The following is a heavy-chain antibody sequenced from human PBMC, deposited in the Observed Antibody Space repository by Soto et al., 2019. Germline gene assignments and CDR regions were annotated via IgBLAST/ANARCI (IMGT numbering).Heavy chain of an antibody. CDR2: ISGFNGQT. V-gene: IGHV1-18*01. Sequence: QVQLVQSGPEVKNPGASVNVSCKASGNTFASHGFSWVRQSPGQGLEWMGWISGFNGQTNYALKFQGRVTLTTDTSTRTAYMELRSLRSDDTAVYFCARVDPRGVAVVRDYWGQGTLVTVSS. D-gene: IGHD3-10*01. CDR3: ARVDPRGVAVVRDY. J-gene: IGHJ4*02. CDR1: GNTFASHG.